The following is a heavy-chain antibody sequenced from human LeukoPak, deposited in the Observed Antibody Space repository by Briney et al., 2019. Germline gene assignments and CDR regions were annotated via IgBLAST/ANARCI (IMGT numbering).Heavy chain of an antibody. CDR3: ARSYSSSTDLLDY. D-gene: IGHD6-13*01. CDR1: GGSISSSSYY. V-gene: IGHV4-61*01. J-gene: IGHJ4*02. CDR2: IYYSGST. Sequence: PSETLSLTCTVSGGSISSSSYYWSWIRQPPGKGLEWIGYIYYSGSTNYNPSLKSRVTISVDTSKNQFSLKLSSVTAADTAVYYCARSYSSSTDLLDYWGQGTLVTVSS.